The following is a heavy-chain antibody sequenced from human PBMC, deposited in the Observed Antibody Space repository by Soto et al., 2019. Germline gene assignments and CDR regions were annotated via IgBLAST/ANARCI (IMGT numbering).Heavy chain of an antibody. V-gene: IGHV4-30-2*06. CDR2: IFHSGTT. Sequence: SETQSLTCEVSGVSISSGGYSWSWIRQSPGKGLEWMGYIFHSGTTDYNPSLKSRLTISVDRSKNQFSLRLRSVTAADTALYYCARAGGSGPLDDWFDPWGQGTLVTVSS. CDR1: GVSISSGGYS. D-gene: IGHD3-10*01. J-gene: IGHJ5*02. CDR3: ARAGGSGPLDDWFDP.